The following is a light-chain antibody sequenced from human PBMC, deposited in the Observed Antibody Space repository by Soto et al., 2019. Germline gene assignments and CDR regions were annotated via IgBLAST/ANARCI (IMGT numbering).Light chain of an antibody. J-gene: IGKJ1*01. V-gene: IGKV1-5*03. Sequence: DIQMTQSPSTLSASVGDRLTITCRDSQSISSWLAWYQQKPGKAPKIMIYKASSLESGVPSRFSGSGSGTEFTRTISSLQHDDFATDYCQQYNSYSRTFGQGTKVDIK. CDR3: QQYNSYSRT. CDR1: QSISSW. CDR2: KAS.